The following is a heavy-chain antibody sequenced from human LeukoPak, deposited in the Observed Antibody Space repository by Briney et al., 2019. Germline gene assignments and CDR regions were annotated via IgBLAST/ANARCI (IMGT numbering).Heavy chain of an antibody. J-gene: IGHJ3*02. Sequence: GGSLRLSCAASGFTFSSYTMNWVRQAPGKGLEWVSSITSSSSYIYSADSVKGRFTISRDNAKNSLYLQMNSLRAEDTAVYYCVRDTFSPDAFDIWGQGTMVTVSS. CDR1: GFTFSSYT. D-gene: IGHD3-16*01. V-gene: IGHV3-21*01. CDR3: VRDTFSPDAFDI. CDR2: ITSSSSYI.